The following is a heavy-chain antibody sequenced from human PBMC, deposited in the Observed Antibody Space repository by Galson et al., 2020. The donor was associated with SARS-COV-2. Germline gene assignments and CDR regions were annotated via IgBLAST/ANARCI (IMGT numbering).Heavy chain of an antibody. CDR1: GFTFSSYA. CDR3: ARYCSGGTCYNTPDY. Sequence: GGSLRLSCAASGFTFSSYAMSWVRQAPGKGLEWVSGVSGGGGTTYYADSVKGRFTISRDNSKNTLYLQMNSLRADDTAVYYCARYCSGGTCYNTPDYWGQGTLVTVSS. CDR2: VSGGGGTT. J-gene: IGHJ4*02. V-gene: IGHV3-23*01. D-gene: IGHD2-15*01.